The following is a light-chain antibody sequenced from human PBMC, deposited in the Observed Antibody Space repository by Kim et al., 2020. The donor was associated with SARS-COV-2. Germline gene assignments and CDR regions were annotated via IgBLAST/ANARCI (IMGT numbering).Light chain of an antibody. CDR3: SSYTGSNKVL. CDR1: SSDIGGYNY. CDR2: EVT. Sequence: SLTVSCTGTSSDIGGYNYVSWYQQHPGKAPILIFYEVTKRPSGVPDRSSGSKSGNTASLIVSGLQAEDEADYYCSSYTGSNKVLFGGGTKLTVL. V-gene: IGLV2-8*01. J-gene: IGLJ2*01.